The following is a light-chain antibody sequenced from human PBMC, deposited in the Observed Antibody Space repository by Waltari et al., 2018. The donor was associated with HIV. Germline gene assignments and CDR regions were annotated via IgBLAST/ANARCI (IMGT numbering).Light chain of an antibody. J-gene: IGLJ1*01. CDR3: QSYDTSLSVNYV. Sequence: QSVLTQPPSVSGALGQRVTISCTGSRTNIGAGHDVHRYQQLPGTAPKLLIYSNIIRPSGVPDRFSASKSGTSASLAITGLRPEDEADYYCQSYDTSLSVNYVFGTGTKVTVL. CDR2: SNI. CDR1: RTNIGAGHD. V-gene: IGLV1-40*01.